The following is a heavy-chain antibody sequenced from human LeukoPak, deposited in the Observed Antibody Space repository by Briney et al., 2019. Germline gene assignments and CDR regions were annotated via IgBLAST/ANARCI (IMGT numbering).Heavy chain of an antibody. Sequence: SETLSLTCTVSGGSISSYYWSWIRQPPGKGLEWIGYIYYSGSTNYNPSLKSRVTISVDTSKNQFSLKLSSVTAADTAVYYCARKDCGGDCPLGYWGQGTLVTVSS. J-gene: IGHJ4*02. V-gene: IGHV4-59*01. D-gene: IGHD2-21*02. CDR2: IYYSGST. CDR1: GGSISSYY. CDR3: ARKDCGGDCPLGY.